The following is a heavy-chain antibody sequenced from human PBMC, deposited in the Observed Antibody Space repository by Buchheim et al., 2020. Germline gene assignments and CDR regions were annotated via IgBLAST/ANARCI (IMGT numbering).Heavy chain of an antibody. Sequence: EVQLVQSGAELKKPGESLKISCKGSGYNFDNYWIGWVRQKSGEGLEWVGLIYPGDSGTRYSPAFQGQVTITADKSIRTAFPQWRSLKASDSAVYYCARRGTSTTWYGDWFDPWGQGTL. V-gene: IGHV5-51*01. CDR1: GYNFDNYW. J-gene: IGHJ5*02. CDR3: ARRGTSTTWYGDWFDP. D-gene: IGHD2-2*01. CDR2: IYPGDSGT.